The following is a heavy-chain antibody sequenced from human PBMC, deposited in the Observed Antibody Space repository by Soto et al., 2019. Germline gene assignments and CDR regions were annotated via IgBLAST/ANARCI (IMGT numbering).Heavy chain of an antibody. Sequence: PSETLSLTCTVSVGSISSSSYYWGWIRQPPGKGLEWIGSIFYSGSTYYNPSLKSRVTISVDSSKNQFSLKLDSVTAADTAVYYCARLGGYYQAFDNWGQGTLVTVPQ. V-gene: IGHV4-39*07. J-gene: IGHJ4*02. CDR2: IFYSGST. D-gene: IGHD3-3*01. CDR1: VGSISSSSYY. CDR3: ARLGGYYQAFDN.